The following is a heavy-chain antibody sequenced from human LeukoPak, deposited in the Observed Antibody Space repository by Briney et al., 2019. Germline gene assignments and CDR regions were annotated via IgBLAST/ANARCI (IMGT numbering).Heavy chain of an antibody. Sequence: GESLKISWKGSGYSFNNYWIAWVRQMPGKGLEWMGIIYPGDSDTRYSPSLQGQVTISADKSISTAYLQWSSLKASDTAMYYCARQDGRALYYFDYWGQGTLVTVSS. J-gene: IGHJ4*02. CDR3: ARQDGRALYYFDY. CDR1: GYSFNNYW. CDR2: IYPGDSDT. D-gene: IGHD5-24*01. V-gene: IGHV5-51*01.